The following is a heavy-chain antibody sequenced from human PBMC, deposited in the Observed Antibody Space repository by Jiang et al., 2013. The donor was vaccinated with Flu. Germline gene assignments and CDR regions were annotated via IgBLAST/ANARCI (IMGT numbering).Heavy chain of an antibody. Sequence: GAEVKKPGESLRISCKGSGDTFTDYWTTWVRQMPGKGLEWMGRIDPSDSQTHYSPSFQGHVTISADKSLSTAYLQWSSLKASDTAMFYCATHRRRNDILSGHYYWGQGTLVTVSS. CDR3: ATHRRRNDILSGHYY. V-gene: IGHV5-10-1*01. D-gene: IGHD3-9*01. CDR1: GDTFTDYW. CDR2: IDPSDSQT. J-gene: IGHJ4*02.